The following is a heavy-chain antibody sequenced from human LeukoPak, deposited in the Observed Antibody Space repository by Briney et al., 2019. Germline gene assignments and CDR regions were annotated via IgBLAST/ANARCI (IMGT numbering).Heavy chain of an antibody. CDR1: GFTFSGSA. D-gene: IGHD2-15*01. J-gene: IGHJ4*02. CDR2: IRSKADSYAT. V-gene: IGHV3-73*01. Sequence: PGGSLRLSCAASGFTFSGSAMHWVRQASGKGLEWVGRIRSKADSYATAYAASVKGRFTISRDDSKDTAYLQMNSLKTEDTAVYYCTNCATSGGWCYFDYWGQGTLLTVSS. CDR3: TNCATSGGWCYFDY.